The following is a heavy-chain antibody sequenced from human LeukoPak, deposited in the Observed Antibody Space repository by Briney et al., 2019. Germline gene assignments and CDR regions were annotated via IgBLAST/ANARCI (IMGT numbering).Heavy chain of an antibody. J-gene: IGHJ4*02. CDR2: ISPYNGNT. V-gene: IGHV1-18*01. CDR1: GYTFINYG. Sequence: WGSVKVSCKASGYTFINYGIRWVRQAPGQGLEWMGWISPYNGNTKYLQKLQGRVTMTTDTSTSTDYMEVSSLRSDDTAVYYCAREESIGSYQFLHDYWGQGTLVTVSS. D-gene: IGHD1-26*01. CDR3: AREESIGSYQFLHDY.